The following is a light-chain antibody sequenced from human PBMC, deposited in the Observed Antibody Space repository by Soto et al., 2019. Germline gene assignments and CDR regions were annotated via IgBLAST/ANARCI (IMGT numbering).Light chain of an antibody. V-gene: IGLV2-23*01. J-gene: IGLJ3*02. CDR3: CSYAGDNNLV. Sequence: QSALTQPASVSGSPGQSITLSCTGTSSDVGIYHLVSWYQHHPGRAPKLIVYEDKKRPSGVSNRLSGSRFGNTASLTISGLQTDDEADYYCCSYAGDNNLVFGGGTKLTVL. CDR2: EDK. CDR1: SSDVGIYHL.